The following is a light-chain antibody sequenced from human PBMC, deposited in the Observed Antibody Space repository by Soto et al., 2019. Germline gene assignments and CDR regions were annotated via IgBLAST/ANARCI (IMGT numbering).Light chain of an antibody. CDR2: GAS. J-gene: IGKJ3*01. CDR3: QQSYINSGT. Sequence: DIQMTQSPSSLSASVGDRVTITCRASQSISNYLNWYQQKPGQAPKLLIYGASSLQSGVPSRFSGSGSGTDFTLTISSLQPEDFATYYCQQSYINSGTFGPGTKVDIK. V-gene: IGKV1-39*01. CDR1: QSISNY.